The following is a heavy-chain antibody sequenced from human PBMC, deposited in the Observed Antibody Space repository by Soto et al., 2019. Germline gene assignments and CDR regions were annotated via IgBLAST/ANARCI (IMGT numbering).Heavy chain of an antibody. CDR2: IIPILGIA. CDR3: AREDSSGWYLN. Sequence: SVKVSCKASGGTFSSYTISWVRQAPGQGLEWMGRIIPILGIANYAQKFQGRVTITADKSTSTAYMELSSLRSEDTAVYYCAREDSSGWYLNWGQGTLVTVSS. CDR1: GGTFSSYT. J-gene: IGHJ4*02. V-gene: IGHV1-69*04. D-gene: IGHD6-19*01.